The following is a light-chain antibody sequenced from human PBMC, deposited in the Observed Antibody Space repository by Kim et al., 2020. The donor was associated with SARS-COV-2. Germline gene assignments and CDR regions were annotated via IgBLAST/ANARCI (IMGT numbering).Light chain of an antibody. V-gene: IGKV3-20*01. CDR1: RSVSSSY. J-gene: IGKJ4*01. CDR2: GAS. Sequence: LSPEERAHLSCRASRSVSSSYLAWYQQKPGQAPRLLIYGASSRATGIPDRFSGSGSGTDFTLTISRLEPEDFAVYYCQQYGSSPLTFGGGTKVEI. CDR3: QQYGSSPLT.